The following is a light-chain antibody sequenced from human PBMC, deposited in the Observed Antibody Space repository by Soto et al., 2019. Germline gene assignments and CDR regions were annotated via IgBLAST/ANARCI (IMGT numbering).Light chain of an antibody. CDR3: SSYTGSSTFV. V-gene: IGLV2-14*01. Sequence: QSALTQPASVSGPPEQSITISFTGTASEVGGCNYFSWYQQLPGKAPKLMIYDVNNRPSGVSNRFSGSKSGNTASLTISGLQAEDEADYYCSSYTGSSTFVFGTGTKVTVL. CDR2: DVN. J-gene: IGLJ1*01. CDR1: ASEVGGCNY.